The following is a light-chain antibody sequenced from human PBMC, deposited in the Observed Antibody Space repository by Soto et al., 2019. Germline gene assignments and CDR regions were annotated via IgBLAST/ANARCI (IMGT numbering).Light chain of an antibody. V-gene: IGLV2-14*01. Sequence: QSVLTQPASVSGSPGQSITISCTGTSSDVGGYNYVSWYQQHPGKAPKLIIYDVSNRPSGVSNRFSGSKSGNTASLTISGLQAEDEADYYCSSYTTSSTHGVFGGGTKLTVL. CDR1: SSDVGGYNY. CDR3: SSYTTSSTHGV. CDR2: DVS. J-gene: IGLJ3*02.